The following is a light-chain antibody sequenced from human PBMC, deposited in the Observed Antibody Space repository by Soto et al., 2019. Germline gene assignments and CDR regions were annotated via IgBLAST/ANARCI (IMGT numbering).Light chain of an antibody. Sequence: EIVLTQSPGTLSLSPGERATLSCRASQSVSSSYLAWYQQKPGQAPRLVIYDTSRGATGIPDRFSGSGSGADFTLPISRLEPEDFAVYSCQHYGRSVWTFGQGTKVDI. J-gene: IGKJ1*01. V-gene: IGKV3-20*01. CDR2: DTS. CDR1: QSVSSSY. CDR3: QHYGRSVWT.